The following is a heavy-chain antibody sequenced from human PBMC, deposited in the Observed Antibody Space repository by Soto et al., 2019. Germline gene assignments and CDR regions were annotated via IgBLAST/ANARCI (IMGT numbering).Heavy chain of an antibody. CDR3: ARDLITAPAVWSSNYYGMDV. J-gene: IGHJ6*02. CDR2: ISTGSSYI. CDR1: GFTFSTYS. D-gene: IGHD6-13*01. V-gene: IGHV3-21*02. Sequence: EVQLVESGGGLVKPGGSLRLSCAASGFTFSTYSMNWVRQAPGKGLEGVSFISTGSSYIYYADSVKGRFTISRDNAKNSLYLQMNSMRAEDTAVYYCARDLITAPAVWSSNYYGMDVWGQGTTVTVSS.